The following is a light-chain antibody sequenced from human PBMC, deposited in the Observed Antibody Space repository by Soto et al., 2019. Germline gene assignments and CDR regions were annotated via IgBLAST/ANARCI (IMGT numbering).Light chain of an antibody. V-gene: IGLV1-47*01. CDR2: RNN. CDR1: SSNIGSNY. CDR3: AAWDDSLSGYVV. Sequence: QSVLTQPPSASGTPGQRVTISCSGSSSNIGSNYVYWYQQLPGTAPQLLIYRNNQRPSGVPDRFSGSKSGTSASLAISGLRSEDEADYYWAAWDDSLSGYVVFGGGTKVTVL. J-gene: IGLJ2*01.